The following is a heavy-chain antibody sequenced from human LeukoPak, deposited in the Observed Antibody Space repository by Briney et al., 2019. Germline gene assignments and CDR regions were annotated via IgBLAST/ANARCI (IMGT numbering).Heavy chain of an antibody. CDR3: AETEVSSGWYSLDY. CDR1: GFTFSSYG. Sequence: PGGSLRLSCAASGFTFSSYGMHWVRQAPGKGLEWVAFIRYDGSNKYYADSVKGRFTISRDNSKNTLYLQMNSLRAEDTAVYYCAETEVSSGWYSLDYWGQGTLVTVSS. J-gene: IGHJ4*02. D-gene: IGHD6-19*01. CDR2: IRYDGSNK. V-gene: IGHV3-30*02.